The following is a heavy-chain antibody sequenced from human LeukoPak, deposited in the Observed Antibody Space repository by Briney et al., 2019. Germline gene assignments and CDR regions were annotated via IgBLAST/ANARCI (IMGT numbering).Heavy chain of an antibody. CDR3: AREKEEAFDI. J-gene: IGHJ3*02. CDR1: GFTFSSYG. CDR2: ICYDGSNK. V-gene: IGHV3-33*01. Sequence: PGRSLRLSCAASGFTFSSYGMHWVGQAPGKGREGVAVICYDGSNKYYADSVKGRFTISRDNAKNSLFLQMNSLRAEDTAVYYCAREKEEAFDIWGQGTMVTVSS.